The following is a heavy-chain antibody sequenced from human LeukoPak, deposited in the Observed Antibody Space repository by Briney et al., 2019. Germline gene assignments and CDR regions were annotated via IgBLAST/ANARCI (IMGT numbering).Heavy chain of an antibody. V-gene: IGHV1-69*01. CDR3: ARVIKFFGVIIDYYYYYYMDV. D-gene: IGHD3-3*01. Sequence: SVKVSCKASGGTFSSYAISWVRQAPGQGLEWMGGIIPIFGTANYAQKFQGRVTITADESTSTAYMELSSLRSEDTAVYYCARVIKFFGVIIDYYYYYYMDVWGKGTTVTVSS. CDR1: GGTFSSYA. J-gene: IGHJ6*03. CDR2: IIPIFGTA.